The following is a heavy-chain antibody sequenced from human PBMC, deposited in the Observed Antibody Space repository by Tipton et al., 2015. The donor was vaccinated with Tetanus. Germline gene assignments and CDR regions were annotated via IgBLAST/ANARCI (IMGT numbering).Heavy chain of an antibody. CDR1: GVSMRSSTYF. J-gene: IGHJ5*02. CDR3: AILPKHWLAPRGAP. CDR2: IFYTGSS. Sequence: TLSLTCAVSGVSMRSSTYFWGWIRQPPGKGLEWIGHIFYTGSSHYNPSFESRVTISVDTSKNQFSLNLSSVTAADTAVYYCAILPKHWLAPRGAPWGQGILVTVSS. D-gene: IGHD6-19*01. V-gene: IGHV4-39*01.